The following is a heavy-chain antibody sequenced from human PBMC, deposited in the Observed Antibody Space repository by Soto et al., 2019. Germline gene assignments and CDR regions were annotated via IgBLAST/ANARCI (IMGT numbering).Heavy chain of an antibody. Sequence: LSLTCTVSGGSVSSGGYYWSWIRQHPGKGLEWIGYIYYSGSTYYNPSLKSRVTISVDTSKNQFSLKLSSVTAADTAVYYCARDGIAAAGTLGYWGQGTLVTVSS. V-gene: IGHV4-31*03. D-gene: IGHD6-13*01. CDR1: GGSVSSGGYY. CDR2: IYYSGST. CDR3: ARDGIAAAGTLGY. J-gene: IGHJ4*02.